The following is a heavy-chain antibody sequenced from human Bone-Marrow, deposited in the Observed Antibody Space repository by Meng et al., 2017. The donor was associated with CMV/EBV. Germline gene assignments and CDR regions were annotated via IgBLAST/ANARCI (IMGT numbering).Heavy chain of an antibody. V-gene: IGHV3-23*01. D-gene: IGHD6-19*01. Sequence: DSGFTFNKYAMNGGRQAPGKGLEWVSVISGGGSSTYYVDSVKGRFTISRENSKNTLYLQMNSLRAEDTAVYYCAKDRGSGRPYYFDYWGQGTLVTVSS. CDR2: ISGGGSST. CDR1: GFTFNKYA. CDR3: AKDRGSGRPYYFDY. J-gene: IGHJ4*02.